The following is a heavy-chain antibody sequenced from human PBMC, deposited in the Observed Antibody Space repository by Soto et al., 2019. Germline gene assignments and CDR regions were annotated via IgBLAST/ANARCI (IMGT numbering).Heavy chain of an antibody. V-gene: IGHV1-69*13. D-gene: IGHD5-12*01. CDR1: GGTFSSYA. Sequence: SVKVSCKASGGTFSSYAISCVRQAPGQGLEWMGGIIPIFGTANYAQKFQGRVTITADESTSTAYMELSSLRSEDTAVYYCARDRDGYNHRAFDIWGQGTMVTVSS. CDR2: IIPIFGTA. J-gene: IGHJ3*02. CDR3: ARDRDGYNHRAFDI.